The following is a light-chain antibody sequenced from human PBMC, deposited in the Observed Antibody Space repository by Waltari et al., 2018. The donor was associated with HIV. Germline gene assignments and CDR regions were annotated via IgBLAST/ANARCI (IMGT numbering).Light chain of an antibody. V-gene: IGLV2-14*01. CDR3: SSYTSSNYV. J-gene: IGLJ1*01. CDR2: EIS. CDR1: SSDVGGYNY. Sequence: QSALTQPASVSGPPGQSITIPCTGTSSDVGGYNYVSWYQQHPGKAPKLLLYEISNRPSGVSNRFSGSKSGNTASLTISGLQAEDEADYYCSSYTSSNYVFGTGTKVTVL.